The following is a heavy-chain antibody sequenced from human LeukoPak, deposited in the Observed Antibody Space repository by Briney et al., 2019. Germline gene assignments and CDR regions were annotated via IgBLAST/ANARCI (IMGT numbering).Heavy chain of an antibody. J-gene: IGHJ6*02. D-gene: IGHD2-2*01. CDR1: GFTFSSYS. CDR3: ARAGIVVVPAAMDYYYYYGMDV. Sequence: GGSLRLSCAASGFTFSSYSMNWVRQAPGKGLEWVSSISSSSSYIYYADSVKGRFTISRDNAKNSLYLQMNSLRAEDTAVYYCARAGIVVVPAAMDYYYYYGMDVWGQGTTVTVSS. V-gene: IGHV3-21*01. CDR2: ISSSSSYI.